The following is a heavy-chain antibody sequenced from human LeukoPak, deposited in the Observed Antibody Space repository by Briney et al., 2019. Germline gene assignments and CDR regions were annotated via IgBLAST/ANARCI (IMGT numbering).Heavy chain of an antibody. CDR2: IIPIFGTA. CDR3: ARARIVVVPAAIGNWFDP. D-gene: IGHD2-2*01. CDR1: GGTFSSNA. J-gene: IGHJ5*02. Sequence: ASVKVSCKASGGTFSSNAISWVRQAPGQGLEWMGGIIPIFGTANYAQKFQGRDTITTDESTSTAYMELSSLRSEDTAVYYCARARIVVVPAAIGNWFDPWGQGTLVTVSS. V-gene: IGHV1-69*05.